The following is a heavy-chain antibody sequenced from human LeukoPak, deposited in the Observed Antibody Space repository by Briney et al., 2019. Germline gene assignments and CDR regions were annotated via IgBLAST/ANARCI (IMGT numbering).Heavy chain of an antibody. V-gene: IGHV3-74*01. CDR2: INSDGSTT. CDR3: TTDPNTAYFDY. D-gene: IGHD5-18*01. CDR1: GFTFSNYW. J-gene: IGHJ4*02. Sequence: GGSLRLSCAASGFTFSNYWMHWVRQAPGKGLVWVSRINSDGSTTNYADSVKGRFTISRDNAKNTLYLQMNSLRAEDTAVYYCTTDPNTAYFDYWGQGTLVTVSS.